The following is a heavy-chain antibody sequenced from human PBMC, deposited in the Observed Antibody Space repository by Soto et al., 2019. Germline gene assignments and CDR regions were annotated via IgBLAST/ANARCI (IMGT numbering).Heavy chain of an antibody. CDR3: TRAQRSTDTIFGVVMIYYFDY. Sequence: GGSLRLSCTASGFTFGDYAMSWFRQAPGKGLEWVGFIRSKAYGGTTEYAASVKGRFTISRDDSKSIAYLQMNSLKTEDTAVYYCTRAQRSTDTIFGVVMIYYFDYWGQGTLVTVSS. CDR1: GFTFGDYA. D-gene: IGHD3-3*01. V-gene: IGHV3-49*03. J-gene: IGHJ4*02. CDR2: IRSKAYGGTT.